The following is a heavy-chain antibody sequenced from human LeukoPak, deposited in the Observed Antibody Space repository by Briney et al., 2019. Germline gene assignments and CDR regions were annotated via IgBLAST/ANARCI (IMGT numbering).Heavy chain of an antibody. J-gene: IGHJ5*02. CDR2: ISHSGTT. CDR1: GGSFGVYY. CDR3: ARASAYSTSSGVNL. D-gene: IGHD6-6*01. V-gene: IGHV4-34*01. Sequence: SETLSLTCAVYGGSFGVYYWNWIRQPPGMGLEWIGEISHSGTTNYNPSLKSRVTISVDTSKNQFSLRLNSVTAADTAVYYCARASAYSTSSGVNLWGQGTLVTVSS.